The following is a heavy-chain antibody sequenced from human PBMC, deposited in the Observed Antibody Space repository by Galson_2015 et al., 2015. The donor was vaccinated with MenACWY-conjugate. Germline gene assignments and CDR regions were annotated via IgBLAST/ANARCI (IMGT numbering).Heavy chain of an antibody. Sequence: LVKPTQTLTLTCTFSGFSLSTSGVGVGWIRQPPGKALEWLALIYWDDDKRYSPSLKSRLTITKDTSKNQVVLTMTNMDPVDTATYYCARMPYSSSYFYFDYWGQGTLVTVSS. V-gene: IGHV2-5*02. CDR1: GFSLSTSGVG. J-gene: IGHJ4*02. CDR2: IYWDDDK. D-gene: IGHD6-13*01. CDR3: ARMPYSSSYFYFDY.